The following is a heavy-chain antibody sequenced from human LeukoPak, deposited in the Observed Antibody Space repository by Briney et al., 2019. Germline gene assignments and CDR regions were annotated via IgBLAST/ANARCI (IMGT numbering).Heavy chain of an antibody. V-gene: IGHV4-59*01. CDR2: IYYSGST. D-gene: IGHD1-26*01. Sequence: SETLSLTCTVSAAPITSYYWSWLRQPPGKGLEWLGYIYYSGSTNYNPSLKSRVAISVDTSKTQLSLRLSSVTAADTAVYYCARGGSIVGATPHDAFDIWGQGTVVTVS. J-gene: IGHJ3*02. CDR3: ARGGSIVGATPHDAFDI. CDR1: AAPITSYY.